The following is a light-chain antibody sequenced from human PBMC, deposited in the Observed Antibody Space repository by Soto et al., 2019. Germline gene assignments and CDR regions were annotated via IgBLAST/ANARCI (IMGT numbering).Light chain of an antibody. J-gene: IGLJ1*01. Sequence: QSVLTQSPSASGTPGQRVTISCSGSASTIGRNYVYWYQQLPGMAPKLLIYRNSQRPSGVPDRFSGSKSGTSASLAISGLRSEDEADYYCAAWDDNLSGFYVFGAGTKFTVL. V-gene: IGLV1-47*01. CDR1: ASTIGRNY. CDR2: RNS. CDR3: AAWDDNLSGFYV.